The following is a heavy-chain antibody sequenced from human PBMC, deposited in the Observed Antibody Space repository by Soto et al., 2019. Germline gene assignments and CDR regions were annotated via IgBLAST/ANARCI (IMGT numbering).Heavy chain of an antibody. J-gene: IGHJ3*01. CDR3: VRDGISGAEPFDL. D-gene: IGHD1-20*01. Sequence: QVQLVQSGAEVKMPGASVKVSCKASGYTFINYGISWVRQAPGQGLEWMGWISAYNGNLNYAPKIQGRVTMTTDASTTTAYMELRSLRSDDTAVYYCVRDGISGAEPFDLWGQGTMVTVSS. CDR1: GYTFINYG. CDR2: ISAYNGNL. V-gene: IGHV1-18*01.